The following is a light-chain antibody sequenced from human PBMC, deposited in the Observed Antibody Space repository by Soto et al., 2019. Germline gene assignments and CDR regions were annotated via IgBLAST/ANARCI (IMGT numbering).Light chain of an antibody. CDR1: QSVSSN. CDR3: HQRKSWPRT. V-gene: IGKV3-11*01. J-gene: IGKJ1*01. Sequence: EIVMTQSPATMAVSPGETAPLSCRASQSVSSNLAWYQQKPGQAPRLLIHDSSDRATGVPARFRGSGAGTDFTLTISSLEPEDFAVYYCHQRKSWPRTFGQGTKVDIK. CDR2: DSS.